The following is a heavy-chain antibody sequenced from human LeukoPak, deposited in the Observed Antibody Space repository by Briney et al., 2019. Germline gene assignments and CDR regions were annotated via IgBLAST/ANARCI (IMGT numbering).Heavy chain of an antibody. D-gene: IGHD5-18*01. CDR3: ARGYSYGTGFFDY. Sequence: ASAKVSCKASGYSFNTYYMNWVRQAPGQGLEWMGWISAYNGNTNYAQKLQGRVTMTTDTSTSTAYMELRSLRSDDTAVYYCARGYSYGTGFFDYWGQGTLVTVSS. CDR1: GYSFNTYY. CDR2: ISAYNGNT. J-gene: IGHJ4*02. V-gene: IGHV1-18*01.